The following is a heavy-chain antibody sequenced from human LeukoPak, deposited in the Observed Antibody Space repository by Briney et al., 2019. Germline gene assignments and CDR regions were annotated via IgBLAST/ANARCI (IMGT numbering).Heavy chain of an antibody. J-gene: IGHJ4*02. CDR1: GFTFSSYG. D-gene: IGHD1-7*01. CDR3: AKEGKTRNWNYYRAKAVD. CDR2: ISGSGGST. Sequence: GGTLRLSCAASGFTFSSYGMSWVRQAPRKGLEWVSAISGSGGSTHYADSVKGRFTISRDNSKNTLYLQMSSLRAEDTAVYYCAKEGKTRNWNYYRAKAVDWGQGTLVTVSS. V-gene: IGHV3-23*01.